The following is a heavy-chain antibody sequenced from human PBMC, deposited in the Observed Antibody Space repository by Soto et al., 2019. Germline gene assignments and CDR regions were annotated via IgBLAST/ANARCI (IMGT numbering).Heavy chain of an antibody. D-gene: IGHD3-10*01. V-gene: IGHV1-18*01. CDR2: ISTYNGNT. CDR1: GYTFTSYG. CDR3: AREMVRGVGSAY. J-gene: IGHJ4*02. Sequence: ASVKVSCKASGYTFTSYGISWVRQAPGQGLEWMGWISTYNGNTKYAQKLQGRVTMTTDTSTSTAYMELRSLRSDDTAVCYCAREMVRGVGSAYSGQGTLVPVSS.